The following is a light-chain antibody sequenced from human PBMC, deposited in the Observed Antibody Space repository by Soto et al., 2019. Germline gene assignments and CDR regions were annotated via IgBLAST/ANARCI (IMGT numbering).Light chain of an antibody. CDR1: SSDVGSSNF. J-gene: IGLJ1*01. Sequence: QSVLTQPASVSASPGQSITISCTGTSSDVGSSNFVSWYQQHPGKAPKLIIYEGSRRPSGVSGRLSGSKSGNTASLTISWLQADDVAIFCCSPFARITPFNVFVRGPKVTVL. CDR3: SPFARITPFNV. V-gene: IGLV2-23*01. CDR2: EGS.